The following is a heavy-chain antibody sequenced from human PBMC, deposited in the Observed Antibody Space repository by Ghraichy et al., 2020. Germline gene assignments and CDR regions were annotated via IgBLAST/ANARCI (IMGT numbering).Heavy chain of an antibody. CDR3: ATGVSTAGHDGY. V-gene: IGHV3-15*01. Sequence: GGSLRLSCGASGFAFSTAWMHWVRQSPGKGLEWVGQIRSKNDGGTTDYVAPVNGRFTISRDDSKNTVYLEMHTLKTEDTAVYYCATGVSTAGHDGYWGQGTLVTVSS. CDR2: IRSKNDGGTT. J-gene: IGHJ4*02. CDR1: GFAFSTAW. D-gene: IGHD5-12*01.